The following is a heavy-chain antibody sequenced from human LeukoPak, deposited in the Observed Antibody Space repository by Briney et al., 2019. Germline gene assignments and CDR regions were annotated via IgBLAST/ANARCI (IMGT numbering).Heavy chain of an antibody. V-gene: IGHV3-30*04. Sequence: GGSLRLSCEASAFIFSGYAVDWVRQAPGKGLEWVALISYDGSNKYYADSVKGRFTISRDNSKNTLSLQMNSLRPEDTAVYYCVKDPQMYSGSFSYYLDYWGQGTLVTVSS. CDR1: AFIFSGYA. D-gene: IGHD1-26*01. CDR3: VKDPQMYSGSFSYYLDY. J-gene: IGHJ4*02. CDR2: ISYDGSNK.